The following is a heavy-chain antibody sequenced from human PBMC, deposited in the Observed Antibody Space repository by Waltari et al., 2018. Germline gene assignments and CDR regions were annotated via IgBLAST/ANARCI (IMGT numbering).Heavy chain of an antibody. D-gene: IGHD4-17*01. CDR1: GGTFSSYA. CDR2: IIPILGIA. J-gene: IGHJ6*03. Sequence: QVQLVQSGAEVKKPGSSVKVSCKASGGTFSSYAFSWVRRAPGQGLEWMGGIIPILGIANYAQKFQGRVTITADKSTSTAYMELSSLRSEDTAVYYCASSSSATATYNMDVWGKGTTVTVSS. CDR3: ASSSSATATYNMDV. V-gene: IGHV1-69*10.